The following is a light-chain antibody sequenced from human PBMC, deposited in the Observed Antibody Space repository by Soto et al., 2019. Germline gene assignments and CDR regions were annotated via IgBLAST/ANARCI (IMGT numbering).Light chain of an antibody. CDR1: QSVSSSH. CDR2: DAS. J-gene: IGKJ1*01. V-gene: IGKV3-20*01. CDR3: QQYGSSPNT. Sequence: EIVLTQSPGTLSLSPGERATLSCRASQSVSSSHLAWYQQKPGQAPRLLIYDASSRATGIPDRFSGSGSGTDFTLTISRLEPEDFAVYYCQQYGSSPNTFGQGTKVEIK.